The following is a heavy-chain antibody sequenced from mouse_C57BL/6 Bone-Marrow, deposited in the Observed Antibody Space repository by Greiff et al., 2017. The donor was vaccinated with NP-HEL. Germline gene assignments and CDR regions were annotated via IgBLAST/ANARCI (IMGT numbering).Heavy chain of an antibody. Sequence: QVQLQQPGTELVKPGASVKLSCKASGYTFTSYWMHWVKQRPGQGREWIGNINPSNGGTNYNEKLKSKATLTVDKSSSTAYMQLSSLTSEDSAVYYCVTGYDYEFAYWGQGTLVTVSA. D-gene: IGHD2-4*01. J-gene: IGHJ3*01. CDR1: GYTFTSYW. V-gene: IGHV1-53*01. CDR3: VTGYDYEFAY. CDR2: INPSNGGT.